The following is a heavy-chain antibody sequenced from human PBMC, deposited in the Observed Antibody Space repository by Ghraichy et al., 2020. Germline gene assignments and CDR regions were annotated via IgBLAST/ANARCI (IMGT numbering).Heavy chain of an antibody. CDR2: ISWNSGTI. J-gene: IGHJ4*02. V-gene: IGHV3-9*01. CDR3: AKGDCSTNGCYAFGGIDY. D-gene: IGHD1-26*01. Sequence: GGSLRLSCATSGFTFDDYAMHWVRQISGKGLEWVSGISWNSGTITYADSVKGRFTISRDNAKNSLYLHMNSLRPEDTALYYYAKGDCSTNGCYAFGGIDYWGQGTLVTVSS. CDR1: GFTFDDYA.